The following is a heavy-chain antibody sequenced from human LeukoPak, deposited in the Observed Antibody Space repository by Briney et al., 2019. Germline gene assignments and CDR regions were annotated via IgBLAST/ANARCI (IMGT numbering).Heavy chain of an antibody. J-gene: IGHJ4*02. Sequence: SETLSLTCAVYGGSFSSDYWTWIRQPPGKGLEWIGEINHSGSTKYNPSLKSRVTISVATSKNQFSLKLTSVTAADTAVYYCATRPSGGYVKFDYWGRGTPVTVSS. V-gene: IGHV4-34*01. CDR1: GGSFSSDY. CDR2: INHSGST. D-gene: IGHD5-12*01. CDR3: ATRPSGGYVKFDY.